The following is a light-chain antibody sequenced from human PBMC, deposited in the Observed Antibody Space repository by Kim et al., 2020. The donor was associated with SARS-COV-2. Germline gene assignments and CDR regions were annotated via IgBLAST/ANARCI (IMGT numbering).Light chain of an antibody. V-gene: IGKV3-20*01. Sequence: VLTQSPATLSLSPGETATLSCRASQSFSSNYLAWYQQRPGQAPRLLIYGASNRATGVPDRFSGSGSGTDFTLTISRLEPEDFVVYFCQQFYILPWTFGRGTKVDIK. CDR3: QQFYILPWT. CDR2: GAS. J-gene: IGKJ1*01. CDR1: QSFSSNY.